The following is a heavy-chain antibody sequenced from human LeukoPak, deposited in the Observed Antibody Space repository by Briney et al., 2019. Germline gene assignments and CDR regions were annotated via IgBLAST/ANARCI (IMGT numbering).Heavy chain of an antibody. V-gene: IGHV3-66*02. D-gene: IGHD4-17*01. CDR2: IYSGGST. CDR1: GFTVSSNY. J-gene: IGHJ4*02. CDR3: ARTPVTAFDY. Sequence: GGSLRLSCAASGFTVSSNYMSWVRQAPGKGLEWVSVIYSGGSTYYADSVKGRFTISRDNSENTLYLQMNSLRAEDTAVYYCARTPVTAFDYWGQGTLVTVSS.